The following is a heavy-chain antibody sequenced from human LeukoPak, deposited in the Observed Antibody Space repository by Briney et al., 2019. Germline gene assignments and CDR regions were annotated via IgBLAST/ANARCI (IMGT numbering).Heavy chain of an antibody. CDR1: GFTFSSYG. CDR2: IRNDGNNK. J-gene: IGHJ4*02. CDR3: AKERVSYSSLSGRGL. Sequence: PGGSLRLSCAAYGFTFSSYGMHWVRHAPGKGLEWVAFIRNDGNNKYYTDFVKGPFHISRDNSKNTLYMQMNSERAEDTGVYYCAKERVSYSSLSGRGLWAQGTVVTVSS. V-gene: IGHV3-30*02. D-gene: IGHD6-6*01.